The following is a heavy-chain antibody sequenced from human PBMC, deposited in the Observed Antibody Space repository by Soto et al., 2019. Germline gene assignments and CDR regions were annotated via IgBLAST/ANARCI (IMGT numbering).Heavy chain of an antibody. Sequence: QVQLRESGPGLVKPSETLSLTCTVSGGSVSSGSYYWSWIRQPPGKGLEWIGYIYYSGSTNYNPSLQSRVTISVDTSKNQFSLKLSSVTAADTAVYYCARGSGPNDAFDIWGQGTMVTVSS. CDR3: ARGSGPNDAFDI. V-gene: IGHV4-61*01. CDR1: GGSVSSGSYY. D-gene: IGHD2-15*01. J-gene: IGHJ3*02. CDR2: IYYSGST.